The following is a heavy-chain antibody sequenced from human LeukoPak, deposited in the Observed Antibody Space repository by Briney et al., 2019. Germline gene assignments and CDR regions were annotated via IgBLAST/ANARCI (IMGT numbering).Heavy chain of an antibody. CDR2: IYYSGST. D-gene: IGHD3-16*02. V-gene: IGHV4-39*07. CDR3: ARVVDDYVWGSYRPNWFDP. J-gene: IGHJ5*02. CDR1: GGSISSSSYY. Sequence: PSETLSLTCTVSGGSISSSSYYWGWIRQPPGKGLEWIGSIYYSGSTYYNPSLKSRVTISVDTSKNQFSLKLSSVTAADTAVYYCARVVDDYVWGSYRPNWFDPWGQGTLVTVSS.